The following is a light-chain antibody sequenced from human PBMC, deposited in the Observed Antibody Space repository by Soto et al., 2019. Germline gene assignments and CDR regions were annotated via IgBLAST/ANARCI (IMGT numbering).Light chain of an antibody. Sequence: EIVLTQSPAILSVSPGERATLSCRASQSISRSLAWYQQKPGQAPRLLISDASTRATGIPARFSGSGSGTEFTLTISSLQSEDFAVYYCQQYGSSPTFGQGTRLEIK. CDR1: QSISRS. J-gene: IGKJ5*01. CDR3: QQYGSSPT. CDR2: DAS. V-gene: IGKV3-15*01.